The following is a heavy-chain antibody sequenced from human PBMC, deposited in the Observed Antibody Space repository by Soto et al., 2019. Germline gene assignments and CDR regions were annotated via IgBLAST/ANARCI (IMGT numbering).Heavy chain of an antibody. V-gene: IGHV4-59*01. CDR1: GAPITINH. CDR2: IYYSGST. Sequence: ATLSLTCTVSGAPITINHWSWIRQAPGKGLEWIGYIYYSGSTTYNPSLKSRVTMSADTSKDQFSLKLNSATAADTAVYYCARDPGGPYDHWGPGILVTVSS. J-gene: IGHJ4*01. D-gene: IGHD2-15*01. CDR3: ARDPGGPYDH.